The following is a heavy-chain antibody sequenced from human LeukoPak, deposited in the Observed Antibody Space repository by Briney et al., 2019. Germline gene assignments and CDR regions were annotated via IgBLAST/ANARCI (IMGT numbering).Heavy chain of an antibody. CDR2: IGGSGGTI. J-gene: IGHJ6*02. V-gene: IGHV3-48*01. CDR3: ARDRFWSGYGYYYYGMDV. D-gene: IGHD3-3*01. Sequence: GGSLRLSCAASGFIFSSYSMNWVRQAPGEGLEWVSYIGGSGGTIYYADSVKGRSTISRDNGKNSLYLQMNSLRAEDTAVYYCARDRFWSGYGYYYYGMDVWGQGTTVTVSS. CDR1: GFIFSSYS.